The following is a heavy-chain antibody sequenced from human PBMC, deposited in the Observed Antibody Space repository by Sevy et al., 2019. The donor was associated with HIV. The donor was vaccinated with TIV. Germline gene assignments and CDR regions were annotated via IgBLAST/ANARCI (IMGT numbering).Heavy chain of an antibody. V-gene: IGHV3-33*01. CDR3: ARVRYCSSTSCYSVYYYGMDV. D-gene: IGHD2-2*01. CDR1: GFTFSSYG. CDR2: IWYDGSNK. Sequence: GGSLRLSCAASGFTFSSYGMHWVRQAPGKGLEWVAVIWYDGSNKYYANSVKGRFTISRDNSKNTRYLQMNSLRAEDTAVYYCARVRYCSSTSCYSVYYYGMDVWGQGTTVTVSS. J-gene: IGHJ6*02.